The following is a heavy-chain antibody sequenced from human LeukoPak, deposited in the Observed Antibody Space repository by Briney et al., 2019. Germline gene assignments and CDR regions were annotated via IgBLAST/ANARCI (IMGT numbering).Heavy chain of an antibody. D-gene: IGHD1-26*01. CDR2: ISWNSGSI. CDR3: ARVVGATSYYYYMDV. V-gene: IGHV3-9*01. CDR1: GFTFDDYA. J-gene: IGHJ6*03. Sequence: PGRSLRLSCAASGFTFDDYAMHWVRQAPGKGLEWVSGISWNSGSIGYADSVKGRFTISRDNAKNSLYLQMNSLRAEDTAVYYCARVVGATSYYYYMDVWGKGTTVTVSS.